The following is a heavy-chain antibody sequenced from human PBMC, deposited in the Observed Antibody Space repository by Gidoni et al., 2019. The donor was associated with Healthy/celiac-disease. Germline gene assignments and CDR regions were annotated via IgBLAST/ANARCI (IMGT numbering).Heavy chain of an antibody. Sequence: QLQLQESGPGLVKPSETLSLTCTVSGGSISSSSYYWGWIRQPPGKGLEWIGSIYYSGSTYYNPSLKSRVTISVDTSKNQFSLKLSSVTAADTAVYYCARHFIRRNIDYWGQGTLVTVSS. CDR3: ARHFIRRNIDY. D-gene: IGHD3-16*01. CDR2: IYYSGST. V-gene: IGHV4-39*01. CDR1: GGSISSSSYY. J-gene: IGHJ4*02.